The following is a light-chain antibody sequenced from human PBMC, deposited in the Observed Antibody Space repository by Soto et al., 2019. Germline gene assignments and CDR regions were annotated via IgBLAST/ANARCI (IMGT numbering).Light chain of an antibody. Sequence: DIPMTQSPSTLSASVGDRATITCRASQSFGSWLAWYQHKPGKAPKLLIYDVSTLEFGVPSRFSGSGSGTEFTLTISSLQPDDFATYYCQQYNISPSTFGQGTKVDIK. J-gene: IGKJ2*02. V-gene: IGKV1-5*01. CDR2: DVS. CDR3: QQYNISPST. CDR1: QSFGSW.